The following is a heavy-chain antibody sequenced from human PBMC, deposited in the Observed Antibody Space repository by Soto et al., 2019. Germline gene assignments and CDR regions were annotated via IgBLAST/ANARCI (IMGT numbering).Heavy chain of an antibody. CDR1: GGSISSSNW. CDR3: ARDQSPRYYYDSSGYYSLGY. Sequence: SETLSLTCAVSGGSISSSNWWSWVRQPPGKGLEWIGEIYHSGSTNYNPSLKSRVTISVDKSKNQFSLKLSSVTAADTAVYYCARDQSPRYYYDSSGYYSLGYWGQGTLVTVSS. V-gene: IGHV4-4*02. J-gene: IGHJ4*02. D-gene: IGHD3-22*01. CDR2: IYHSGST.